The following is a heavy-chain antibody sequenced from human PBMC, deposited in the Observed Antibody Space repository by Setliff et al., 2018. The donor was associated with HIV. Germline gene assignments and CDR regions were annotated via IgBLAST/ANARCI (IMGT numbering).Heavy chain of an antibody. J-gene: IGHJ6*02. CDR3: AKEHWGSNWSGLGV. V-gene: IGHV3-43*01. Sequence: PGGSLRLSCAASGFTFHDFSMHWVRQAPGKGLEWVSLINKDGRHTLYADSVRGRFTISRDDRKDSLYLQMNSLSIEDTALYYRAKEHWGSNWSGLGVWGQGTTVTVSS. CDR2: INKDGRHT. CDR1: GFTFHDFS. D-gene: IGHD6-13*01.